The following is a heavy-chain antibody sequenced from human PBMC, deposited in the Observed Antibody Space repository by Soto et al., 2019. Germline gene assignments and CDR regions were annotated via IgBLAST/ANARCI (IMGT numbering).Heavy chain of an antibody. D-gene: IGHD6-13*01. J-gene: IGHJ4*02. Sequence: SVKVSCKASGGTFSSYAISWVRQAPGQGLEWMGGIIPIFGTANYAQKFQGRVAITADESTSTAYMELSSLRSEDTAVYYCARPNRPIAAANLDYWGQGTLVTVS. CDR2: IIPIFGTA. CDR3: ARPNRPIAAANLDY. V-gene: IGHV1-69*13. CDR1: GGTFSSYA.